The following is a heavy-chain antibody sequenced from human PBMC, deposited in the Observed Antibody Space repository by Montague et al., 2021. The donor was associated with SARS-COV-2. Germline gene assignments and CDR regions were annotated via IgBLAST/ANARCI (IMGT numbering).Heavy chain of an antibody. D-gene: IGHD6-19*01. CDR3: ATGPPSGLSVAGFDY. CDR2: ISYTGST. J-gene: IGHJ4*02. CDR1: GDSMSGSNSY. Sequence: SETLSLTCSVSGDSMSGSNSYWGWIRQPPGKGLESIGSISYTGSTYYNPSLKNRVIISIDKSKNQFSLKLSSVTAADTAVYYCATGPPSGLSVAGFDYWGQGTLVTVSS. V-gene: IGHV4-39*07.